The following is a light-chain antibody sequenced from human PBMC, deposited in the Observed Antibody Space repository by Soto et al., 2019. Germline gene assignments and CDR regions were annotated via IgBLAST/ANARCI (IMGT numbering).Light chain of an antibody. Sequence: QSVLTQPASVSGSPGQSITISCTGTSSDVGGYNYVSWYQQHPGKAPKLMIYDVSNRPSGVSNRFSGSKSGNTASLTISGXQXEDEADYYCSSYTSSILFGGGTQLTVL. J-gene: IGLJ2*01. CDR3: SSYTSSIL. CDR2: DVS. V-gene: IGLV2-14*01. CDR1: SSDVGGYNY.